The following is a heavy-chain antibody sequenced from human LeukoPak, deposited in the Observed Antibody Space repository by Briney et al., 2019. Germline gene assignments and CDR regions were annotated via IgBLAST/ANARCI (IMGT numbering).Heavy chain of an antibody. CDR3: ARVQYYYDSSGYYYASYYFDY. J-gene: IGHJ4*02. CDR2: INPNSGGT. CDR1: GYTFTGYY. D-gene: IGHD3-22*01. V-gene: IGHV1-2*02. Sequence: ASVKVSCKASGYTFTGYYMHWVRQAPGQGLEWMGWINPNSGGTNYAQKFQGRVTMTRDTSIGTAYMELSRLRSDDTAVYYCARVQYYYDSSGYYYASYYFDYWGQGTLVTVSS.